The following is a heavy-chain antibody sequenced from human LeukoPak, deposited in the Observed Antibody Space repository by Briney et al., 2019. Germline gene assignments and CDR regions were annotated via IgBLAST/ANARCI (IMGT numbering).Heavy chain of an antibody. CDR2: IKQDGSEK. CDR1: GFTFSSYW. D-gene: IGHD2-21*02. J-gene: IGHJ5*02. CDR3: ARDPRPKKAYCGGDCRPDWFDP. Sequence: GGSLRLSCAASGFTFSSYWMSWVRQAPGKGLEWVANIKQDGSEKYYVDSVKGRFTISRDNAKNSLYLQMNSLRSDDTAVYYCARDPRPKKAYCGGDCRPDWFDPWGQGTLVAVSS. V-gene: IGHV3-7*03.